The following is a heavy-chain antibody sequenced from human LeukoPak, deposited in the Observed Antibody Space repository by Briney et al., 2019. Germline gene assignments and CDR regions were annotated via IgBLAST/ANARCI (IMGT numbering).Heavy chain of an antibody. D-gene: IGHD3-22*01. CDR2: IIPILGIA. V-gene: IGHV1-69*04. CDR3: ARDYYDSSGPPRV. J-gene: IGHJ4*02. CDR1: GGTFSSYA. Sequence: ASVKVPCKASGGTFSSYAISWVRQAPGQGLEWMGRIIPILGIANYAQKFQGRVTITADKSTSTAYMELSSLRSEDTAVYYCARDYYDSSGPPRVWGQGTLVTVSS.